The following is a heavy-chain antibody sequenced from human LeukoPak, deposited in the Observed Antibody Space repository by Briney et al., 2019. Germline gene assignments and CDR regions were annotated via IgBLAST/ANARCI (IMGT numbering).Heavy chain of an antibody. V-gene: IGHV4-59*01. CDR2: IYYSGST. J-gene: IGHJ3*02. D-gene: IGHD4-17*01. CDR3: ARDEDGDYAFDI. CDR1: GGSISSYY. Sequence: PSETLSLTCTVSGGSISSYYWSWIRQPPGKGLGWIGYIYYSGSTNYNPSLKSRVTISVDTSKNQFSLKLSSVTAADTAVYYCARDEDGDYAFDIWGQGTMVTVSS.